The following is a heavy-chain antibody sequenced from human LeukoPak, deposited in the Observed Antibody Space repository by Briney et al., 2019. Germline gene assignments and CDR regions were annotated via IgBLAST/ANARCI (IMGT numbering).Heavy chain of an antibody. CDR2: IIPMFNIA. D-gene: IGHD1-14*01. V-gene: IGHV1-69*04. J-gene: IGHJ6*02. CDR1: GGTFSSYA. Sequence: SVKVSCKASGGTFSSYAISWVRQAPGQGLEWMGRIIPMFNIANSTQKFQGRVTMTADRSTSTAYMELSSLTSEDTAVYYCARAPAGMDVWGQGTTVTVSS. CDR3: ARAPAGMDV.